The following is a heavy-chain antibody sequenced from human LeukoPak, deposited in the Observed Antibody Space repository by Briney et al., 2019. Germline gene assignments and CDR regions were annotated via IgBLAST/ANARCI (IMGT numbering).Heavy chain of an antibody. CDR1: GDSISSYY. V-gene: IGHV4-4*07. J-gene: IGHJ4*02. D-gene: IGHD6-19*01. Sequence: SETLSLTCTVSGDSISSYYWSWIRQPAGKGLEWIGHIYSSGSTNYNPSLKSRVTMSVDTSKNQFSLKLSSATAADTAVYYCASYSSGEAMRYWGRGTLVTVSS. CDR2: IYSSGST. CDR3: ASYSSGEAMRY.